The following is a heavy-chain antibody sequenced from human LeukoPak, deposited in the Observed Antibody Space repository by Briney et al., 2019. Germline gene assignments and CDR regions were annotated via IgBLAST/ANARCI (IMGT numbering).Heavy chain of an antibody. CDR1: GYRLTDVF. J-gene: IGHJ4*02. V-gene: IGHV1-24*01. CDR2: FDPEEGKK. D-gene: IGHD6-13*01. Sequence: ASVKVSCKVSGYRLTDVFIQWVRQAPGEGLEWVGGFDPEEGKKLYARKFQGRVTTTEDTSTDIAYMELHSLTSEDTAVYYCARDQGVGAAGYDFWGQGTLVTVSS. CDR3: ARDQGVGAAGYDF.